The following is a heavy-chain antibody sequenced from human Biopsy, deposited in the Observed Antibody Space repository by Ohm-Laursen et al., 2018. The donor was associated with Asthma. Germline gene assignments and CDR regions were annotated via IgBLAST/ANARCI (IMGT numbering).Heavy chain of an antibody. CDR2: IYSGGTS. D-gene: IGHD3-22*01. Sequence: SLRLSCAASGLTFDDFAMHWVRQAPGKGLEWVSVIYSGGTSHTADSVRGRFTISRDYSKNTLYLQVHSLRAEDTAAYYCARGDSSNWSHYYFDYWAQGTLVTVSS. J-gene: IGHJ4*02. CDR1: GLTFDDFA. V-gene: IGHV3-23*03. CDR3: ARGDSSNWSHYYFDY.